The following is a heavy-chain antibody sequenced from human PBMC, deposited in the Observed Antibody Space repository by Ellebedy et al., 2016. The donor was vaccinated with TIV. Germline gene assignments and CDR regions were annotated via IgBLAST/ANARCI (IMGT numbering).Heavy chain of an antibody. J-gene: IGHJ4*02. CDR1: GYTFTGSY. V-gene: IGHV1-2*02. D-gene: IGHD1-26*01. Sequence: AASVKVSCKTSGYTFTGSYVHWVRQAPGQGLEWMGWITPNNGGTNYAQKFRGRFTISRDNAKRSLFLQMNSLRVDDTAVYYCVTWGQSYSRWGQGSLVTISS. CDR2: ITPNNGGT. CDR3: VTWGQSYSR.